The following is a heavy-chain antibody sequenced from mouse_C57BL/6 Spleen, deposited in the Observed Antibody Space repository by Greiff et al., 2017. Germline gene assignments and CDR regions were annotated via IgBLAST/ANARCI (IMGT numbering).Heavy chain of an antibody. D-gene: IGHD2-4*01. CDR2: INPSSGYT. CDR3: ARWDDYDEGAY. CDR1: GYTFTSYT. J-gene: IGHJ3*01. V-gene: IGHV1-4*01. Sequence: QVQLQQSGADLARPGASVKMSCKASGYTFTSYTMHWVKQRPGQGLEWIGYINPSSGYTKYNQKFKDKVTLTADKSSSTAYMQLSSLTSEDSAVYYCARWDDYDEGAYWGQGTLVTGSA.